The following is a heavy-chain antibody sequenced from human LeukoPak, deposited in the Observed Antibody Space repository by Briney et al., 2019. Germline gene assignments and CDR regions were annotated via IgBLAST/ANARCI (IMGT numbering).Heavy chain of an antibody. V-gene: IGHV1-18*01. D-gene: IGHD3-10*01. J-gene: IGHJ4*02. CDR1: GYTFTSYG. CDR2: ISAYNGNT. CDR3: ARDGEIWFGELSNYYFDY. Sequence: GASVKVSCKAPGYTFTSYGISWVRQAPGQGLEWMGWISAYNGNTNYAQKLQGRVTMTTDTSTSTAYMELRSLRSDDTAVYYCARDGEIWFGELSNYYFDYWGQGTLVTVSS.